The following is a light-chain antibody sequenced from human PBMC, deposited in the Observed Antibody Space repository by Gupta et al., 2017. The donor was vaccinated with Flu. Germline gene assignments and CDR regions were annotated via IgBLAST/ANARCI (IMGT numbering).Light chain of an antibody. CDR3: GTWDSSLSAGGA. Sequence: SSNIGNNYVSWYQQLPGTAPKLLIYDNNKRPSGIPDRFSGSKSGTSATLGITGLQTGDEADYYCGTWDSSLSAGGAFGTGTKVTVL. CDR2: DNN. CDR1: SSNIGNNY. J-gene: IGLJ1*01. V-gene: IGLV1-51*01.